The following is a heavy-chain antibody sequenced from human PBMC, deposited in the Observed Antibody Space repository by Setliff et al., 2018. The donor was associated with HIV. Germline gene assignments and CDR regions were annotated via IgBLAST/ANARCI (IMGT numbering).Heavy chain of an antibody. CDR3: ARGGRGSRFDY. Sequence: ASVKVSCKASGYTFSTYDINWVRQAPGQGLEWVGWISVHNGNTDYAQNLQDRVTMTTDISTNTAYMELRSLRSDDTAVYYCARGGRGSRFDYWGQGTLVTVS. V-gene: IGHV1-18*01. CDR2: ISVHNGNT. J-gene: IGHJ4*02. CDR1: GYTFSTYD. D-gene: IGHD1-26*01.